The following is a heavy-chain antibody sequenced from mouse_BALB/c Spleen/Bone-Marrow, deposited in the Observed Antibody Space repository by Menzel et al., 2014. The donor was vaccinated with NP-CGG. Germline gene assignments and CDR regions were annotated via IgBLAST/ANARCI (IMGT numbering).Heavy chain of an antibody. CDR3: ARPGTWGYFDY. Sequence: EVQLVESGGGLVQPGGSLKLSCAASGFDFSRYWMSWVRQAPGKGLEWIGEINPDSSMINYTPSLKDKFIISRDNAKNTLYLQMSKVRSEDTALHYCARPGTWGYFDYWGQGTTLTVSS. V-gene: IGHV4-1*02. CDR1: GFDFSRYW. CDR2: INPDSSMI. D-gene: IGHD4-1*01. J-gene: IGHJ2*01.